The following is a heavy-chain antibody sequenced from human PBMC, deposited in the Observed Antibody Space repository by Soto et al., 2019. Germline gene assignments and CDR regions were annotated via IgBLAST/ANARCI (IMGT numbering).Heavy chain of an antibody. J-gene: IGHJ6*03. D-gene: IGHD3-3*01. V-gene: IGHV3-48*01. Sequence: GGSLRLSCAASGFTFSSYSMNWVRQAPGKGLEWVSYISSSSSTIYYADSVKGRFTISRDNAKNSLYLQMNSLRAEDTAVYYCARETYYDFWSGYSDRLDYYYYYYMDVWGKGTTVTVSS. CDR2: ISSSSSTI. CDR1: GFTFSSYS. CDR3: ARETYYDFWSGYSDRLDYYYYYYMDV.